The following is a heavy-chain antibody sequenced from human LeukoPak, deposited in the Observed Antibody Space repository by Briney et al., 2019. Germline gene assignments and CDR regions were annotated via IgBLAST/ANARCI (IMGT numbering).Heavy chain of an antibody. CDR1: GFTVSSSY. Sequence: GGSLGLSCAASGFTVSSSYMNWVRQAPRKGLEWVSLIYSGGGTYYTDSVKCRFTIYRDNSKNTLYLQMNSLRAEDTAVYYCARNYYDSSAYYYFDYWGQGTLVTVSS. CDR3: ARNYYDSSAYYYFDY. D-gene: IGHD3-22*01. J-gene: IGHJ4*02. V-gene: IGHV3-66*01. CDR2: IYSGGGT.